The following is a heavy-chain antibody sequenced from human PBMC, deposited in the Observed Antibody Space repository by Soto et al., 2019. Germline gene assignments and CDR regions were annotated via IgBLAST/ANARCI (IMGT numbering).Heavy chain of an antibody. CDR1: GFTFSSYA. CDR3: AKGGLFSLHYGIDV. D-gene: IGHD3-10*01. Sequence: PGGSLRLSCAASGFTFSSYAMSWVRQAPGKGLEWVSAISGSGGSTYYADSVKGRFTISRDNTKNTLYLQMNSLRAEDTAVYYCAKGGLFSLHYGIDVWGQGTTVTVSS. CDR2: ISGSGGST. V-gene: IGHV3-23*01. J-gene: IGHJ6*02.